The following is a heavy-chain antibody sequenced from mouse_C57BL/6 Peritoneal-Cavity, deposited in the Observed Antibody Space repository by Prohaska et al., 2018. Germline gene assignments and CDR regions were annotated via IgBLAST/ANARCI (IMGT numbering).Heavy chain of an antibody. D-gene: IGHD2-3*01. CDR2: IHPNSGST. Sequence: MSWVKQRPGQGLEWSGMIHPNSGSTNHNEKFKSKATLTVDKSSSTAYMQLSSLTSEDSAVYYCARGGWYFDYWGQGTTLTVSS. CDR3: ARGGWYFDY. V-gene: IGHV1-64*01. J-gene: IGHJ2*01.